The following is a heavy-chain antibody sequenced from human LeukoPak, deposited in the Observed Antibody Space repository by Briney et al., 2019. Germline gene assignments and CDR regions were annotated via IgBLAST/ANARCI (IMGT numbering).Heavy chain of an antibody. Sequence: GESLKISCKGSGYSFTSYWIGCVRQMPGKGLEWMGIIYPGDSDTRYSPSFQGQVTISANKSISTAYLQWSSLKASDTDMYCCARPAGVYGDYRVEYFQHWGQGTLVTVSS. D-gene: IGHD4-17*01. CDR2: IYPGDSDT. CDR3: ARPAGVYGDYRVEYFQH. V-gene: IGHV5-51*01. J-gene: IGHJ1*01. CDR1: GYSFTSYW.